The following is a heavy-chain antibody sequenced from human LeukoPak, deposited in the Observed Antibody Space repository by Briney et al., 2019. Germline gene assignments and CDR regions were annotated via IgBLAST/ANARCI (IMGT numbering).Heavy chain of an antibody. CDR3: ARVRGYSYGYRYYFDY. J-gene: IGHJ4*02. D-gene: IGHD5-18*01. CDR2: INHSGST. CDR1: GGSFSGYY. Sequence: PSETLSLTCAVYGGSFSGYYWSWIRQPPGKGLEWIGEINHSGSTNYNPSLKSRVTISLDTSKNQFSLKLSSVTAADTAVYYCARVRGYSYGYRYYFDYWGQGTLVTVSS. V-gene: IGHV4-34*01.